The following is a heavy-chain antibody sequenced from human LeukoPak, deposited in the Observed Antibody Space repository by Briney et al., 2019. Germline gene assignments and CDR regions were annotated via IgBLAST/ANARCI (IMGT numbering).Heavy chain of an antibody. V-gene: IGHV3-30*04. CDR2: LSYDGSHK. Sequence: GTSLRLSCVASGFDFSTSAIHWVRQAPGKGLESVAVLSYDGSHKYLADSVKGRFTVSRDNAKNTVYLQMNSLRLKDTALYYCAKDQLPHCSSGSCYLMDSWGQGTLVTVSS. CDR3: AKDQLPHCSSGSCYLMDS. J-gene: IGHJ4*02. CDR1: GFDFSTSA. D-gene: IGHD2-15*01.